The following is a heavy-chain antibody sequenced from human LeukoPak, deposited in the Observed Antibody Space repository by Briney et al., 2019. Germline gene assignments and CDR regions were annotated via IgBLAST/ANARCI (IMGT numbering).Heavy chain of an antibody. D-gene: IGHD1-1*01. V-gene: IGHV4-34*01. J-gene: IGHJ4*02. CDR1: GGSFSGYY. CDR2: INPSVSS. CDR3: ARGQEGTGGDFDY. Sequence: SETLSLTCAVYGGSFSGYYWSWIRQPPGKGLEWILAINPSVSSNYNPSLKSRVTISLDTSQNQCSLKLSSVTPAETAVYYCARGQEGTGGDFDYWGPGTLVTVSS.